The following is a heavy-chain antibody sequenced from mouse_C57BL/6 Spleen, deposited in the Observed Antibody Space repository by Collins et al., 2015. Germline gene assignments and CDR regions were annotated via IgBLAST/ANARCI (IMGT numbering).Heavy chain of an antibody. CDR2: INTYSGVP. J-gene: IGHJ1*03. V-gene: IGHV9-3*01. CDR1: GYTFTTYG. D-gene: IGHD1-1*01. CDR3: ARSGYYGNNWYFDV. Sequence: QIQLVQSGPELKKPGETVKISCKASGYTFTTYGMSWVKQAPGKGLKWMGWINTYSGVPTYADDFKGRFAFSLETSASTAYLQINNLKNEDTATYFCARSGYYGNNWYFDVWGTGTTVTVSS.